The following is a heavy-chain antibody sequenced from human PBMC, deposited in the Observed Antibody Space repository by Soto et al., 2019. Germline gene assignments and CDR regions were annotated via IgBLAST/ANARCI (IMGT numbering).Heavy chain of an antibody. D-gene: IGHD3-10*01. CDR2: ISSGGGST. Sequence: GGSLRLSCAASGFTFSSSAMSWVRQTPGKGLEWDSAISSGGGSTYYADSAKGRFTISRDNSKNTLYLQMNILRAEDTAIYYCAKWSFYGSGSYSYLDYWGLGTLVTVSS. V-gene: IGHV3-23*01. CDR3: AKWSFYGSGSYSYLDY. J-gene: IGHJ4*02. CDR1: GFTFSSSA.